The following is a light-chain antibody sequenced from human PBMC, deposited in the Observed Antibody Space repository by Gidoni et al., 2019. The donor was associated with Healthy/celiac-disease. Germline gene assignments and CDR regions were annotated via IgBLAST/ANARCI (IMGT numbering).Light chain of an antibody. CDR3: QQRSNWPPY. CDR1: QSVSSY. Sequence: EIVLPQSPATLSLSPGERATLSCSASQSVSSYLAWYQQKPGQAPKLLIYDASNRATGIPARFSGSGSGTDFTLTISSLEPEDFAVYYCQQRSNWPPYFGGGTKVEIK. V-gene: IGKV3-11*01. J-gene: IGKJ4*01. CDR2: DAS.